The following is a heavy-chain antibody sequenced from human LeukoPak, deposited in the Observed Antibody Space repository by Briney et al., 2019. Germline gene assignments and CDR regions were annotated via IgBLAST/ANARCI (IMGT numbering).Heavy chain of an antibody. Sequence: GVSLRLSCAASGFTFSYYYMRWIRQAPGKGLEGVSYISSSGSTIYYADAVKGRFTISRDNAKNSLYLQMNSLRAEDTAVYYCARVMQQQLAGYWGQGTLVTVSS. J-gene: IGHJ4*02. V-gene: IGHV3-11*01. D-gene: IGHD6-13*01. CDR2: ISSSGSTI. CDR3: ARVMQQQLAGY. CDR1: GFTFSYYY.